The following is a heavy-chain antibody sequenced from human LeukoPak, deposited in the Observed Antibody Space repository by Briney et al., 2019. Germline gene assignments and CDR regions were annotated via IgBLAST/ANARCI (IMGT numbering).Heavy chain of an antibody. CDR2: IIPIFGTA. V-gene: IGHV1-69*05. CDR1: GGTFSSYA. CDR3: ARGYGDLNWFDP. J-gene: IGHJ5*02. D-gene: IGHD4-17*01. Sequence: SVKVSCKASGGTFSSYAISWVRQAPGQGLEWMGGIIPIFGTANYAQKFRGRVTITTDESTSTAYMELSSLRSEDTAVYYCARGYGDLNWFDPWGQGTLVTVSS.